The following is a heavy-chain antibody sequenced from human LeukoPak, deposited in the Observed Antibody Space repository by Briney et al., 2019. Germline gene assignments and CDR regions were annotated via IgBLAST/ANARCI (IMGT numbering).Heavy chain of an antibody. J-gene: IGHJ3*02. Sequence: SQTLSLTCTVSGGSISSGGYYWSWIRQPPGKGLEWIGYIYHSGSTYYNPSPKSRVTISVDRSKNQFSLKLSSVTAADTAVYYCARARYIALKAFDIWGQGTMVTVSS. D-gene: IGHD3-9*01. V-gene: IGHV4-30-2*01. CDR3: ARARYIALKAFDI. CDR2: IYHSGST. CDR1: GGSISSGGYY.